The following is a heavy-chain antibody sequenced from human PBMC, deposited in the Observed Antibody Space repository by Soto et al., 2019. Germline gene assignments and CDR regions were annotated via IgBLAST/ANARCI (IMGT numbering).Heavy chain of an antibody. CDR2: IRSKSNSYAT. Sequence: GGPPRRSCAASVCTFSGCAMHWVRQASGKGLEWVGRIRSKSNSYATAYAASVKGRFTISRDDSKNTAYLQMNRLTTDATAAYYRTRVRLGSSRSPDYWGQGILVTVS. CDR1: VCTFSGCA. J-gene: IGHJ4*02. V-gene: IGHV3-73*01. D-gene: IGHD6-19*01. CDR3: TRVRLGSSRSPDY.